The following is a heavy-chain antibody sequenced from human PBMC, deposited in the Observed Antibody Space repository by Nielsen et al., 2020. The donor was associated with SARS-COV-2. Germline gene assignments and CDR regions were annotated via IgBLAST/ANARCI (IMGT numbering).Heavy chain of an antibody. CDR2: ISYDGSNK. CDR3: AKVYCSSTSCLWDYYYYYYMDV. D-gene: IGHD2-2*01. J-gene: IGHJ6*03. V-gene: IGHV3-30*18. Sequence: WIRQPPGKGLEWVAVISYDGSNKYYADSEKGRFTISRDNSKNTLYLQMNSLRAEDTAVYYCAKVYCSSTSCLWDYYYYYYMDVWGKGTTVTVSS.